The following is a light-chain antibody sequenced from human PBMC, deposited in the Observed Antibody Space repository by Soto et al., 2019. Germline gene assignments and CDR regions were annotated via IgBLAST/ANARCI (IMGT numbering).Light chain of an antibody. Sequence: QSVLTQPASVSGSPGQSITISCTGTSSDVGGYNYVSWYQQHPGKAPKLMIYDVSNRPSGVSNRFSGSKSGNTASLTISGLQADDEADYYCSSYTSSSLHVFGTRTKLTVL. CDR3: SSYTSSSLHV. V-gene: IGLV2-14*03. CDR2: DVS. CDR1: SSDVGGYNY. J-gene: IGLJ1*01.